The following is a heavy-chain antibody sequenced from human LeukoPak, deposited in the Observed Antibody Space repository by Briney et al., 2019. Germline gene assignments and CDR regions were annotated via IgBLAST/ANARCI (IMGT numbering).Heavy chain of an antibody. CDR3: AKDGGITMIVVVTRGYFDY. V-gene: IGHV3-23*01. Sequence: GGSLRLSCAASGFTFSSYAMSWVRQAPGKGLEWVSAISGSGGSTYYADSVKGRFTISRDNSKNTLYLQMNSLRAEDTAVYYCAKDGGITMIVVVTRGYFDYWGQGTLVTVSS. D-gene: IGHD3-22*01. CDR2: ISGSGGST. CDR1: GFTFSSYA. J-gene: IGHJ4*02.